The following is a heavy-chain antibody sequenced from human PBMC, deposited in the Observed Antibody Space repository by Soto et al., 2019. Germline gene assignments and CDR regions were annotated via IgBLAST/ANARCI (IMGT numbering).Heavy chain of an antibody. V-gene: IGHV3-30-3*01. CDR3: ARDRFASSWSYFDY. CDR2: ISDDGSNK. CDR1: GFTFRNYA. J-gene: IGHJ4*02. D-gene: IGHD6-13*01. Sequence: QVQLVESGGGVVQPGRSLRLSCELSGFTFRNYALHWVRQAPGKGLEWVAVISDDGSNKYYADSVKGRFTISRDNSKNPLYLQMNSLRAEDTVVYYCARDRFASSWSYFDYWGQGTPVTVSS.